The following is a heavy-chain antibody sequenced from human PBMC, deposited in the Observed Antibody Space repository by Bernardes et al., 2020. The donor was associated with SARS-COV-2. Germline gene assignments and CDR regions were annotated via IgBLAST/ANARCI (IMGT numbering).Heavy chain of an antibody. CDR2: IHRVGNRT. J-gene: IGHJ4*02. Sequence: AGALRPPFSASRITVRYCLMHSVRPAPVPGPLWVPRIHRVGNRTNYADSVKGRFTISRDNAKNTLYLQMNSLRAEDTAVYYCARGTCCDGDCSKTPPEVWGQGILVSVSS. V-gene: IGHV3-74*01. D-gene: IGHD2-21*02. CDR3: ARGTCCDGDCSKTPPEV. CDR1: RITVRYCL.